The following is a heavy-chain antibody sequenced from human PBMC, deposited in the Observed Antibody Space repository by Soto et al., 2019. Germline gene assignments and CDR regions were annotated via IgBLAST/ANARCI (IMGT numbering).Heavy chain of an antibody. V-gene: IGHV3-49*03. Sequence: GGSLRLSCTASGFTFGDYAMSWFRQAPGKGLEWVGFIRSKAYGGTTEYAASVKGRFTISRDDSKSIAYLQMNSLKTEDTAVYYCTRDAGYGPSRFDYWGQGTLVTVSS. D-gene: IGHD5-18*01. CDR2: IRSKAYGGTT. J-gene: IGHJ4*02. CDR1: GFTFGDYA. CDR3: TRDAGYGPSRFDY.